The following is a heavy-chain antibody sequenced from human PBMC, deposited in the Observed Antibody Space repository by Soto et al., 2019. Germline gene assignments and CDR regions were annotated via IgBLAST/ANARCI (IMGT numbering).Heavy chain of an antibody. V-gene: IGHV1-69*01. CDR2: IIPIFGTA. Sequence: QVQLVQSGAEVKKPGSSVKVSCKASGGTFSSYAISWVRQAPGQGLEWMGGIIPIFGTANYAQKFQGRVTITADESTSTAYMELSSLRSEDTAVYYCARDDGRVGTIFVYGMDVWGQGTTVTVSS. J-gene: IGHJ6*02. CDR3: ARDDGRVGTIFVYGMDV. CDR1: GGTFSSYA. D-gene: IGHD3-10*01.